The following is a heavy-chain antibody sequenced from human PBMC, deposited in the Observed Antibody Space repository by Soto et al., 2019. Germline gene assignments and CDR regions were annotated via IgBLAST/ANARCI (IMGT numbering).Heavy chain of an antibody. CDR2: IYYSGST. Sequence: EPISLTYSVAYGTIGGSSYYWGFIHQPPGKGLECIGSIYYSGSTYYNQSLKSRVTISINTSRNQMSLELTSVTAADTVVYYCGRHSGPYASSWFDAWGQGTLVTVYS. D-gene: IGHD2-2*01. V-gene: IGHV4-39*01. J-gene: IGHJ5*02. CDR1: YGTIGGSSYY. CDR3: GRHSGPYASSWFDA.